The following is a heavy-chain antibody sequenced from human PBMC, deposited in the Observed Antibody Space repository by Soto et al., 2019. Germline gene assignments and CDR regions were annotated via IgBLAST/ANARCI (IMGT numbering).Heavy chain of an antibody. Sequence: QVQLRGSGPGLVKPSETLSLTCTVSGGSMNGFYWGWVRQPPGKGLEWIGYASDSGTINYNPSLKGRVTISIDTSMKQFSLKLNSVTAADTAVYYCARYYDFWNGLDYWGQGILVTVSS. CDR1: GGSMNGFY. CDR2: ASDSGTI. J-gene: IGHJ4*02. CDR3: ARYYDFWNGLDY. D-gene: IGHD3-3*01. V-gene: IGHV4-59*08.